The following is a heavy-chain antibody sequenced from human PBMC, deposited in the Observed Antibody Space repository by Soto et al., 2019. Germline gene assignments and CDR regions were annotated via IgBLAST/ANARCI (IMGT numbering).Heavy chain of an antibody. V-gene: IGHV4-34*01. CDR1: GGSFSGYY. Sequence: PSETLSLTCAVYGGSFSGYYWSWIRQPPGKGLEWIGEINHSGSTNYNPSLKSRVTISVDTSKNQFSLKLSSVTAADTAVYYCARGTWLNWFDPWGQGTLVTVSS. D-gene: IGHD5-12*01. J-gene: IGHJ5*02. CDR2: INHSGST. CDR3: ARGTWLNWFDP.